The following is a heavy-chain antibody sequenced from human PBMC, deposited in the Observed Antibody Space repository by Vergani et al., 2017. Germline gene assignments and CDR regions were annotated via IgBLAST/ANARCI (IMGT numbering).Heavy chain of an antibody. CDR1: GYSFTTYW. J-gene: IGHJ4*02. D-gene: IGHD4-17*01. CDR3: GRGDYGDYLYLNY. V-gene: IGHV5-51*03. Sequence: EVQLVQSGAEVKKPGESLKISCQGSGYSFTTYWIGWLRQMPGKGLEWMGIIYPGDSDTSYSPSFQGPVTISADKSINTAYLQWSSLKASDTAMYYCGRGDYGDYLYLNYWGQGTLVTVSS. CDR2: IYPGDSDT.